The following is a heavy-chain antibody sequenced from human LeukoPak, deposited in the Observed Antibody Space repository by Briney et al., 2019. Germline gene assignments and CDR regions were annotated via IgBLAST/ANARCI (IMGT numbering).Heavy chain of an antibody. CDR1: GYTFTDYY. V-gene: IGHV1-2*02. D-gene: IGHD5-18*01. CDR3: AREFGLNRWLLDY. Sequence: ASVKVSCKASGYTFTDYYMHWVRQAPGQGLEWMGWINPNSGGTNYAQKFQGRVTMTRDTSISTAYMELSRLRSDDTAVYYCAREFGLNRWLLDYWGQGTLVTVSS. J-gene: IGHJ4*02. CDR2: INPNSGGT.